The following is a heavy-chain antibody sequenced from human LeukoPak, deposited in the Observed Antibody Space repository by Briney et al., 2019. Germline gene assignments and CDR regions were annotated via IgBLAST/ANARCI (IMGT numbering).Heavy chain of an antibody. CDR1: GGSINSGY. V-gene: IGHV4-59*13. CDR3: AGGHYPLEF. J-gene: IGHJ4*02. D-gene: IGHD1-26*01. CDR2: LYPGGST. Sequence: PSETLSLTCSVSGGSINSGYWSWIRQPPGKGPEWIGLLYPGGSTNYNPSLRSRVTISVDTSRTQFSLKLSSVTAAGTALYYCAGGHYPLEFWGQGALVTVSS.